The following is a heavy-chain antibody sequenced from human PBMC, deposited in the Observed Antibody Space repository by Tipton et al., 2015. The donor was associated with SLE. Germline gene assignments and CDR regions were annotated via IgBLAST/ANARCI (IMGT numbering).Heavy chain of an antibody. CDR2: IWYDGSNK. Sequence: QLVQSGGGVVQPGRSLRLSCAASGFTFSSYGMHWVRQAPGKGLEWVAVIWYDGSNKYYADSVRGRFTISRDNSKNTLYLQMNSLRAEDTAVYYCARDYGGNSYFDYWGQGTLVTVSS. J-gene: IGHJ4*02. D-gene: IGHD4-23*01. CDR3: ARDYGGNSYFDY. CDR1: GFTFSSYG. V-gene: IGHV3-33*01.